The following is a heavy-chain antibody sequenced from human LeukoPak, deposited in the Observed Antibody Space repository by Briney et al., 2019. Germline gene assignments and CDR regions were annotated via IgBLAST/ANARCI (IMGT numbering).Heavy chain of an antibody. CDR1: GFTFSKYW. D-gene: IGHD2-2*02. CDR2: IKQDGSEK. V-gene: IGHV3-7*01. CDR3: ARDGCSRTSCYIGYFDY. Sequence: GSLRLSCAASGFTFSKYWMSWVRQAPGKGLEWVANIKQDGSEKFYVDSVKGRFTISRDNAKNSLYLQMNSLRAEDTAVYYCARDGCSRTSCYIGYFDYWGQGTLVTVSS. J-gene: IGHJ4*02.